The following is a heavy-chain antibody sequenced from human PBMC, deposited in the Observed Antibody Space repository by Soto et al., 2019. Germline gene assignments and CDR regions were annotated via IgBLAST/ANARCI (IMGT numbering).Heavy chain of an antibody. V-gene: IGHV6-1*01. CDR1: GDSVSSNSAG. D-gene: IGHD1-26*01. CDR3: ARGEQYSGRIFDY. CDR2: PYSRSQWYY. J-gene: IGHJ4*01. Sequence: APTLSLTCAITGDSVSSNSAGWSWVRQSPSIGLEWLGMPYSRSQWYYEYAVAVRGRITINPVTSKNQYSRQLNSVTPEDTAVYFCARGEQYSGRIFDYGGQGTRVTVSA.